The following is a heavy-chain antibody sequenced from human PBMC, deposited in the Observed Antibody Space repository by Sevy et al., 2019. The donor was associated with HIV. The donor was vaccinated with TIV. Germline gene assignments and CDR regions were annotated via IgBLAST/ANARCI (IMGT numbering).Heavy chain of an antibody. Sequence: ASVKVSCKASGYTFTSYGISWVRQAPGQGLEWMGWISAYNGNTNYAQKLQGRVTMTTDTSTGTAYMERRSLGSDDTALYYCARDLGGYGGNSIDYWGQGTLVTVSS. CDR1: GYTFTSYG. CDR2: ISAYNGNT. CDR3: ARDLGGYGGNSIDY. J-gene: IGHJ4*02. D-gene: IGHD2-21*02. V-gene: IGHV1-18*01.